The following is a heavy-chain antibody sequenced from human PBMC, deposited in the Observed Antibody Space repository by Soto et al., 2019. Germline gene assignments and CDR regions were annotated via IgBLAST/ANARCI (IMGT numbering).Heavy chain of an antibody. CDR2: INHSGST. D-gene: IGHD2-15*01. CDR3: AHYCSGGSCYDY. CDR1: GGSFSGYY. J-gene: IGHJ4*02. Sequence: PSETLSLTCAVYGGSFSGYYWSWIRQPPGKGLEWIGEINHSGSTNYNPSLKSRVTISVDTSKNQFSLKLSSVTAADTAVYYCAHYCSGGSCYDYWGQGTLVTVSS. V-gene: IGHV4-34*01.